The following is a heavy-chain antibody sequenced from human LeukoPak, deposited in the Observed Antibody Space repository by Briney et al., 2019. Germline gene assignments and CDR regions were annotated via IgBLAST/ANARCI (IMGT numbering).Heavy chain of an antibody. CDR3: ARVGPYNWNKNWFDP. J-gene: IGHJ5*02. D-gene: IGHD1/OR15-1a*01. CDR1: GGSISSGGYY. Sequence: PSQTLSLTCTVSGGSISSGGYYWSWIRQPPGKGLEWIGYIYHSGSTYYNPSLKSRVTISVDRSKNQFSLKLSSVTAADTAVYYCARVGPYNWNKNWFDPWGQGTLVTVSS. V-gene: IGHV4-30-2*01. CDR2: IYHSGST.